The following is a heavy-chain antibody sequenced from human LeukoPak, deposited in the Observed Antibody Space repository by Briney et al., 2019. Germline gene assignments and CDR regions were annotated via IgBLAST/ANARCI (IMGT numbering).Heavy chain of an antibody. CDR3: ARMGDVYYESRGYPYYFDY. CDR1: GFTFSSHG. J-gene: IGHJ4*02. CDR2: IKQEGSEK. D-gene: IGHD3-22*01. Sequence: GGSLRLSCAASGFTFSSHGMNWVRQAPGKGLEWVANIKQEGSEKYYVDSVKGRFTMSRDNAKNSLYLQMNSLRAEDTAVYYCARMGDVYYESRGYPYYFDYWGQGTLVTVSS. V-gene: IGHV3-7*01.